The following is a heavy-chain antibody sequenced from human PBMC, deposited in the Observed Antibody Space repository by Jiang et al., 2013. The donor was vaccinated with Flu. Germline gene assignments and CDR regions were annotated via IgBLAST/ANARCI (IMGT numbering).Heavy chain of an antibody. D-gene: IGHD6-25*01. J-gene: IGHJ6*02. V-gene: IGHV3-13*05. CDR3: AREEAGYYDALDV. Sequence: RLSCAASGFTFSIYDMHWVRQVPGKGLEWVSTIGPAGDPSYADAVKGRFTVSRENAKNSLYLQMNSLRAGDTAVYYCAREEAGYYDALDVWGRGTTVTVSS. CDR2: IGPAGDP. CDR1: GFTFSIYD.